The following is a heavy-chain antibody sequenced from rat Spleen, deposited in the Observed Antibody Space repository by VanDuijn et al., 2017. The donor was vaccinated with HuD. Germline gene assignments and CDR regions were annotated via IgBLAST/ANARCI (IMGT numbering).Heavy chain of an antibody. V-gene: IGHV2-13*01. CDR3: TSGGITTRLNWFAY. CDR1: GFSLSNYG. Sequence: QVQLKESGPGLVQPSQTLSLTCTVSGFSLSNYGVIWVRQPPGKGLEWMGVIWGNGNTNYNSALKSRLSISRDTSKSQIYLKMNNLRSEDTAIYYCTSGGITTRLNWFAYWGQGTLVTVSS. J-gene: IGHJ3*01. D-gene: IGHD1-10*01. CDR2: IWGNGNT.